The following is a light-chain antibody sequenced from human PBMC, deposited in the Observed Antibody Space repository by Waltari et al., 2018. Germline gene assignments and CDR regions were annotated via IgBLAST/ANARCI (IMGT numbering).Light chain of an antibody. Sequence: QSALTQPPSASGSPGQSVSISCTGTSSDVGGYKYVSWYQQHPGQAPKLLIYEVSKRSSGVPDRFSGSKSGNTASLTVSGLQVEDEAGYYCSSYAGNNVVFGGGTKLTVL. CDR1: SSDVGGYKY. V-gene: IGLV2-8*01. CDR2: EVS. J-gene: IGLJ2*01. CDR3: SSYAGNNVV.